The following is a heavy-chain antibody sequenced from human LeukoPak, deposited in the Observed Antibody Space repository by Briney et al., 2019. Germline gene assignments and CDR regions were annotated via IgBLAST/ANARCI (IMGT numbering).Heavy chain of an antibody. CDR2: IKQDGSEK. Sequence: PGGSLRLSCAASGFTFSSYWMSWVRQAPGKGLEWVANIKQDGSEKYYVDSVKGRFTISRDNAKNSLYLQMNSLRAEDTAVYYCARENEKAWLQLGDFDYWGQGTLVTVSS. V-gene: IGHV3-7*01. CDR3: ARENEKAWLQLGDFDY. CDR1: GFTFSSYW. J-gene: IGHJ4*02. D-gene: IGHD5-24*01.